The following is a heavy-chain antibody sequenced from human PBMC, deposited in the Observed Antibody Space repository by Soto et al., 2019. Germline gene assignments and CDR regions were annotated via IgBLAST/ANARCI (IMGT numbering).Heavy chain of an antibody. CDR2: IYYSGST. V-gene: IGHV4-31*03. D-gene: IGHD4-17*01. CDR1: GGSISSGGYY. CDR3: SRVGGYYGDYPNFDY. J-gene: IGHJ4*02. Sequence: PSETLSLTCTVSGGSISSGGYYWSWIRQHPGKGLEWIGYIYYSGSTYYNPSLKSRVTISVDTSKNQFSLKLTSVTAADTAVYYCSRVGGYYGDYPNFDYWGQGTRVTVSS.